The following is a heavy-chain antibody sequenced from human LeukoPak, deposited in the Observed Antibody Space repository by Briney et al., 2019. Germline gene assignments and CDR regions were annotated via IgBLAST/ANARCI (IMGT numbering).Heavy chain of an antibody. V-gene: IGHV3-11*04. CDR1: GFIFSDFY. CDR2: ISSTGFSV. Sequence: GGSLRLSCTTSGFIFSDFYMSWIRQAPGKGLEWVSCISSTGFSVYSADSLKGRCSISRDNAKKSLYLQTDSMRVEDTAVYYCAREVTMLTSDYSFDLWGRGTLVTISS. CDR3: AREVTMLTSDYSFDL. J-gene: IGHJ2*01. D-gene: IGHD4-17*01.